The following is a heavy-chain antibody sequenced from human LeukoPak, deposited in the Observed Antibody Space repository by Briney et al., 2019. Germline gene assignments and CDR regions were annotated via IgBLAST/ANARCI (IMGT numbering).Heavy chain of an antibody. D-gene: IGHD6-19*01. CDR1: GFTFSTYA. V-gene: IGHV3-23*01. CDR2: FSASGGIT. Sequence: GGSLRLSCAASGFTFSTYAMSWVRQVPEKGLEWVSAFSASGGITYYADSAKGRFTISRDNSKNTLYLQMNSLRAEDTAVYYCAKDLGSSGWVVDYWGQGTLVTVSS. J-gene: IGHJ4*02. CDR3: AKDLGSSGWVVDY.